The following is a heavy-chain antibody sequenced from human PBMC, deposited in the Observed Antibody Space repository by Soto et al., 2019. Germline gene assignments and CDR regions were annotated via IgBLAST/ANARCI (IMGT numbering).Heavy chain of an antibody. V-gene: IGHV3-15*07. CDR2: IKSKTDGGTT. D-gene: IGHD3-10*01. J-gene: IGHJ4*02. CDR1: GFTFSNAW. CDR3: TTSLWFGELLSAQKSDH. Sequence: EVQLVESGGGLVKPGGSLRLSCAASGFTFSNAWMNWVRQAPGKGLEWVGRIKSKTDGGTTDYAAPVKGRFTNSRDDSKNTLYLQMNSLKTEHTAVYYCTTSLWFGELLSAQKSDHWGPGTLVTVSS.